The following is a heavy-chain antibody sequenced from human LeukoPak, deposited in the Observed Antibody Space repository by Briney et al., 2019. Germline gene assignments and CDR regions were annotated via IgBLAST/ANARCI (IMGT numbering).Heavy chain of an antibody. CDR1: GYTFTSYG. V-gene: IGHV1-18*01. CDR2: ISAYNGNT. J-gene: IGHJ3*02. Sequence: ASVKVSCKASGYTFTSYGISWVRQAPGQGLEWMGWISAYNGNTNYAQKLQGRVTMTTDTSTSTAYMELRSLRSDDTAVYYCARGEYSSSADDDAFDIWGQGTMVTVSS. CDR3: ARGEYSSSADDDAFDI. D-gene: IGHD6-6*01.